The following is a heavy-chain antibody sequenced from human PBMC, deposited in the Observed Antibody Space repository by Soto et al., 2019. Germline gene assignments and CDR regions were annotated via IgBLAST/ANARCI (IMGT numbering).Heavy chain of an antibody. Sequence: GGSLRLSCAASGFTFSTFGMHWVRQAPGKGLVRVSLINSDGSSTNYADSVKGRFTVSRDNSKNTLYVQMNSLRAEDTAVYYCAKWTCSGGSCYFDYWGQGTLVTVSS. D-gene: IGHD2-15*01. CDR1: GFTFSTFG. V-gene: IGHV3-74*01. J-gene: IGHJ4*02. CDR3: AKWTCSGGSCYFDY. CDR2: INSDGSST.